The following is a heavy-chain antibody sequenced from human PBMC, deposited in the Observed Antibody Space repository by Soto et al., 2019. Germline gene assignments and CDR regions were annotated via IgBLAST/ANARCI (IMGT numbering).Heavy chain of an antibody. J-gene: IGHJ3*02. Sequence: GASVKVSCKASGYTFTSYAMHWVRQAPGQRLEWMGWINAGNGNTKYSQKFQGRVTITRDTSASTAYMELSSLRSEDTAVHYCARGPVGDAFDIWGQGTMVTVSS. V-gene: IGHV1-3*01. CDR3: ARGPVGDAFDI. D-gene: IGHD1-26*01. CDR2: INAGNGNT. CDR1: GYTFTSYA.